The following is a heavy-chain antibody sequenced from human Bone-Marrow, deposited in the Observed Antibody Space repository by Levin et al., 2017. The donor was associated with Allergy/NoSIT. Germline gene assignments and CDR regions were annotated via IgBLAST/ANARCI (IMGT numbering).Heavy chain of an antibody. CDR3: ARASKGKYNYGVDV. D-gene: IGHD2/OR15-2a*01. V-gene: IGHV1-8*01. CDR1: GYTFTSYD. CDR2: MNPNSANT. Sequence: ASVKVSCKASGYTFTSYDINWVRQATGQGLEWMGWMNPNSANTGYAQKFQGRVTMTRNTSISTAYMELRSLRSEDTAVYYCARASKGKYNYGVDVWGQGTTVTVSS. J-gene: IGHJ6*02.